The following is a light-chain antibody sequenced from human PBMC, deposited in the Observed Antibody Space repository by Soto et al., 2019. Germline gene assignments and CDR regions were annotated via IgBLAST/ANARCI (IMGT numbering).Light chain of an antibody. Sequence: DSQMTQSPSTLSGSVGDRVTITCRASQTISSWLAWYQQKPGKAPKLLIYKTSTLKSGVPSRFSGSGSGTEFTLTISSLQPDDFATYYCQHYNRYSEAFGQGTKVDI. CDR2: KTS. V-gene: IGKV1-5*03. CDR3: QHYNRYSEA. J-gene: IGKJ1*01. CDR1: QTISSW.